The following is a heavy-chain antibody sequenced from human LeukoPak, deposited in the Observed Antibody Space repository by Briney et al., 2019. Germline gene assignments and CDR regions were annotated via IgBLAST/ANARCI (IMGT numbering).Heavy chain of an antibody. D-gene: IGHD3-3*01. Sequence: GGSLRLSCVASGFPFSSYGMHWVRQAPGKGLEWVAVIWSVGGAEYYADSVKGRFTISRDNSKNTLFLQMNSLRAEDTAVYYCAKDNGDFWSGPQDYWGQGTLVTVSS. J-gene: IGHJ4*02. CDR3: AKDNGDFWSGPQDY. V-gene: IGHV3-30*02. CDR2: IWSVGGAE. CDR1: GFPFSSYG.